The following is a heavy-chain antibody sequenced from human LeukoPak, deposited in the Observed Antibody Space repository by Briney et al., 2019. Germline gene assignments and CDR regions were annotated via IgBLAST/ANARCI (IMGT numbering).Heavy chain of an antibody. CDR1: GGSFSGYY. V-gene: IGHV4-34*01. Sequence: SETLSLTCAVYGGSFSGYYWSWIRQPPGKGLEWIGYIYHSGSTNYNPSLKSRVTISVDKSKNQFSLKLSSVTAADTAVYYCASRSGWYGFEWGQGTLVTVSS. D-gene: IGHD6-19*01. CDR3: ASRSGWYGFE. CDR2: IYHSGST. J-gene: IGHJ4*02.